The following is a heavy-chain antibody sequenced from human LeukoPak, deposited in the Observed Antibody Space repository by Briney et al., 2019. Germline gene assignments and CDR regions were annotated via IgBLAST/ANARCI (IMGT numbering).Heavy chain of an antibody. CDR1: GFTFSSYA. J-gene: IGHJ4*02. V-gene: IGHV3-23*01. CDR3: AKTYVDTTFFDY. Sequence: GGSLRLSCAASGFTFSSYAMNWVRQAPGKGLEWVSAISGGGGTTYYADSVEGRFTISRDNSKNTLYLQMNSLRAEDTAVYYCAKTYVDTTFFDYWGQGTLVTVSS. D-gene: IGHD5-18*01. CDR2: ISGGGGTT.